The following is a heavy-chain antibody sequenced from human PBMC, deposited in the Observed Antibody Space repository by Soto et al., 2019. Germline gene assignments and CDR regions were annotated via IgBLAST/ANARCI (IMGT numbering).Heavy chain of an antibody. CDR1: GGTFSSYA. J-gene: IGHJ6*02. CDR3: ARRGVATIGVEWGMDV. Sequence: QVQLVQSGAEVKKPGSSVKVSCKASGGTFSSYAISWVRQAPGQGLEWMGGIIPIFGTANYAQKFQGRVTITAYESTSTAYMELSSLRSEDTAVYYCARRGVATIGVEWGMDVWGQGTTVTGSS. D-gene: IGHD5-12*01. V-gene: IGHV1-69*12. CDR2: IIPIFGTA.